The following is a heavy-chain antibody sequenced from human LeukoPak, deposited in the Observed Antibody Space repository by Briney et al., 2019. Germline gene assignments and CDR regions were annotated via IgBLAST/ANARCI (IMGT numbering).Heavy chain of an antibody. Sequence: PGGSLRLSCAASGFTFSSYAMSWVRQAPGKGLEWVSTISIGGGNTYYADSVKGRFTISRDNSKNTLYLQMSSLRAEDAAIYYCAKVSGAARVGYIDYWGQGTLVTVSS. V-gene: IGHV3-23*01. CDR2: ISIGGGNT. J-gene: IGHJ4*02. CDR3: AKVSGAARVGYIDY. CDR1: GFTFSSYA. D-gene: IGHD1-26*01.